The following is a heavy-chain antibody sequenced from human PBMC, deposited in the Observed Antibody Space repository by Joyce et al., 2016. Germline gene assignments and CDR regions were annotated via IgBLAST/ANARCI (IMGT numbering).Heavy chain of an antibody. CDR3: ARSTPIAGLVVLLNYFDP. J-gene: IGHJ5*02. CDR1: GDTFSDSG. CDR2: IIPCLGKT. Sequence: VQLVQSGTEVKRPGSSVKVSCKASGDTFSDSGIIWVRQAPGQRPEWLRGIIPCLGKTDYAQKFQGKVSFSADKSTGTVFMELRSLRLEDTAIYYCARSTPIAGLVVLLNYFDPWGQGTLVTVSS. V-gene: IGHV1-69*06. D-gene: IGHD3/OR15-3a*01.